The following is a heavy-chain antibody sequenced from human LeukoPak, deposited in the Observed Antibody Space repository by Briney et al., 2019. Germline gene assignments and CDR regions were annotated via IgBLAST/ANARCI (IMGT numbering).Heavy chain of an antibody. CDR3: ARAGYCSGGSCYSSGGYFDY. Sequence: PGGSLRLSCAASGFTFSSYWMHWVRQAPGKGLVWVSRINSDGSSTSYADSVKGRFTISRDNAKNTLYLQMNSLRAEDTAVYYCARAGYCSGGSCYSSGGYFDYWGQGTLVTVSS. CDR2: INSDGSST. J-gene: IGHJ4*02. V-gene: IGHV3-74*01. D-gene: IGHD2-15*01. CDR1: GFTFSSYW.